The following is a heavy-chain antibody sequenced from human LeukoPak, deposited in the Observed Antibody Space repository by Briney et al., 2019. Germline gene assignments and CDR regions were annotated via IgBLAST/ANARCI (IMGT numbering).Heavy chain of an antibody. CDR2: INHSGST. CDR1: SGSFSGYY. D-gene: IGHD6-19*01. V-gene: IGHV4-34*01. CDR3: ARTSTSGLVGGYYFDY. Sequence: SETLSLTCAVYSGSFSGYYWSWIRQPPGKGLEWIGEINHSGSTNYNPSLKSRVTISVDTSKNQFSLKLSSVTAADTAVYFCARTSTSGLVGGYYFDYWGQGTLVTVSS. J-gene: IGHJ4*02.